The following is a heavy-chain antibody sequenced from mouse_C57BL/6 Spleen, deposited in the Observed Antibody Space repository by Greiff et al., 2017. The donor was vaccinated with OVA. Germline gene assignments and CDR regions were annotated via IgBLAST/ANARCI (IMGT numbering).Heavy chain of an antibody. Sequence: VQVVESGPGLVAPSQSLSITCTVSGFSLTSYAISWVRPPPGKGLEWLGVIWTGGGTNYNSALKSRQSISKDNSKSQVFLKMNSLKTDDTARYYCANYDYGGFAYWGQGTLVTVYA. V-gene: IGHV2-9-1*01. CDR3: ANYDYGGFAY. D-gene: IGHD2-4*01. CDR2: IWTGGGT. J-gene: IGHJ3*01. CDR1: GFSLTSYA.